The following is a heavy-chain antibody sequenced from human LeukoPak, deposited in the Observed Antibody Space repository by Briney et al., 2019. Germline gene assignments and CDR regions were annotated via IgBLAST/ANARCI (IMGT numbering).Heavy chain of an antibody. D-gene: IGHD3-3*01. CDR1: GFTFSSYS. J-gene: IGHJ4*02. V-gene: IGHV3-21*01. CDR3: ARVGFYDFWSGTKFFDY. CDR2: ITSSSST. Sequence: GGSLRLSCAASGFTFSSYSVNWVRQAPGKGLEWVSSITSSSSTYYSDSVKGRFTISRDNAKNSLYLQMNSLRVEDTAVYYCARVGFYDFWSGTKFFDYWGQGTLVTVSS.